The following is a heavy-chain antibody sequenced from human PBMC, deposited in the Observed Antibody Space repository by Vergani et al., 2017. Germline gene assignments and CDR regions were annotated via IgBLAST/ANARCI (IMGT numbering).Heavy chain of an antibody. V-gene: IGHV4-59*01. CDR1: GGSISSYY. CDR2: IYYSGST. J-gene: IGHJ4*02. CDR3: AREADCRGGSCPFDY. D-gene: IGHD2-15*01. Sequence: QVQLQESGPGLVKPSETLSLTCTVSGGSISSYYWSWIRQHPGKGLEWSVYIYYSGSTNYNPSFKSRVTISVETSKNQFSLKLSSVTAADTAVYYCAREADCRGGSCPFDYWGQGTLVTVSS.